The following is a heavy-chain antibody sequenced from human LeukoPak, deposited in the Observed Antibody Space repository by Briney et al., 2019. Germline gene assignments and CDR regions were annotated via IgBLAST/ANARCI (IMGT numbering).Heavy chain of an antibody. Sequence: TLSLTCTVSGGSISSGDYYWSWIRQPPGKGLEWIGYIYYSGSTYYNPSLKSRVTISVDTSKNQFSLKLSSVTAADTAVYYCARDKDSSSWYTSDYWGQGTLVTVSS. V-gene: IGHV4-30-4*01. J-gene: IGHJ4*02. CDR1: GGSISSGDYY. D-gene: IGHD6-13*01. CDR3: ARDKDSSSWYTSDY. CDR2: IYYSGST.